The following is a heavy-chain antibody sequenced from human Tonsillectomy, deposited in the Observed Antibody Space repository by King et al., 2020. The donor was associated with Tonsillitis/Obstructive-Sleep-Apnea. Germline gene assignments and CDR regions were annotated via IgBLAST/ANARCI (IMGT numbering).Heavy chain of an antibody. Sequence: QLVQSGAEVKKPGESLKISCLASGYTFSNYWIAWVRQMPGKGLECMGIMYAGDSDARYSPAFHGQIIFSADRSVNTAYLQWSSLKASYTAIYYCSRVGPPELTGNAPGIHYYYMDVWGKGTTVTVSS. CDR2: MYAGDSDA. CDR3: SRVGPPELTGNAPGIHYYYMDV. CDR1: GYTFSNYW. D-gene: IGHD1-20*01. V-gene: IGHV5-51*01. J-gene: IGHJ6*03.